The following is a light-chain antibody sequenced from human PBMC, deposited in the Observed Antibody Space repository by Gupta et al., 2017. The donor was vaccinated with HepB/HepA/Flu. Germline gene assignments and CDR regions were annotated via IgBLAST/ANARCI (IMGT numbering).Light chain of an antibody. CDR1: PSNIGTPS. J-gene: IGLJ3*02. V-gene: IGLV1-51*01. CDR3: GTWDISVSALV. CDR2: DNN. Sequence: HSLFTQPPSVSASPGQKVTISCSSTPSNIGTPSVFLYHHLPGTTAKLLIYDNNKRPSGIPDRFSGSKSGASATLCITGPQNGDEADYYCGTWDISVSALVFGGGTKLTVL.